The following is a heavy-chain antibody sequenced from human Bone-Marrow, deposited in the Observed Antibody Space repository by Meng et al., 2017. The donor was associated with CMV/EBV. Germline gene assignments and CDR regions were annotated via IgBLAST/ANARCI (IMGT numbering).Heavy chain of an antibody. Sequence: GSLRLSCTVSGGSNSSYYWSWIRQPPGKGLEWIGYIYYSGSTNYNPSLKSRVTISVDTSKNQFSLKLSSVTAADTAVYYCARSQYFDWLLPPPYYYYGMDVWGQGTTVTVSS. CDR3: ARSQYFDWLLPPPYYYYGMDV. J-gene: IGHJ6*02. V-gene: IGHV4-59*01. D-gene: IGHD3-9*01. CDR2: IYYSGST. CDR1: GGSNSSYY.